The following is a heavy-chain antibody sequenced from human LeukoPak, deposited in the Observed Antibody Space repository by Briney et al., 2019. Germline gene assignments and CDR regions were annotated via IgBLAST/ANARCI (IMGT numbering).Heavy chain of an antibody. Sequence: SGTLSLTCGVSGGSITNTNYWTWVRQPPGKGLEWIGEVNLQGSTNYNPPLMGRVAIPVDKSENHISLQLTSVTAADTAVYYCAREGGPYRPLDYSGQGTLVTVSS. V-gene: IGHV4-4*02. CDR3: AREGGPYRPLDY. J-gene: IGHJ4*02. CDR2: VNLQGST. CDR1: GGSITNTNY.